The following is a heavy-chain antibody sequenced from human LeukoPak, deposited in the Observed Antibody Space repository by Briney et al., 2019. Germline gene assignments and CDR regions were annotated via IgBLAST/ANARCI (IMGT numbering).Heavy chain of an antibody. V-gene: IGHV4-59*01. Sequence: SETLSLTCTVSGGSISSYYWSWIRQPPGKGLEWIGYIYYSGSTNYNPSLKSRVTISVDTSKNQFSLKLSSVTAADTAVYYCARVIPGPLWFGEFRFDPWGQGTLVTVSS. CDR2: IYYSGST. J-gene: IGHJ5*02. CDR3: ARVIPGPLWFGEFRFDP. CDR1: GGSISSYY. D-gene: IGHD3-10*01.